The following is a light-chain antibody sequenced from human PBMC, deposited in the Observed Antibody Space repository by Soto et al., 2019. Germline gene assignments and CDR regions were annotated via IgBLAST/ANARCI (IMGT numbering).Light chain of an antibody. CDR2: AAS. Sequence: DIDMTQAPSSLSASVGDRVTITCRAGQDVVNYLNWYQQKPGKDPRLPIYAASSLQSGVPSRFSGSGSGTTFTLTITDLQPEDVATYYCQQSRTTAYSFAQGTKVEIK. CDR3: QQSRTTAYS. CDR1: QDVVNY. J-gene: IGKJ2*01. V-gene: IGKV1-39*01.